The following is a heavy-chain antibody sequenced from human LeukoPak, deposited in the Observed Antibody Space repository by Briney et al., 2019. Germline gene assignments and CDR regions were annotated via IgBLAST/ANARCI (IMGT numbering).Heavy chain of an antibody. CDR2: IYYSGST. CDR1: GGSISSSSYY. D-gene: IGHD2-2*01. J-gene: IGHJ5*02. V-gene: IGHV4-39*01. Sequence: SETLSLTCTVAGGSISSSSYYWGWIRQPPGKGLEWIGSIYYSGSTYYNPSLKSRVTISVDPSKNKFSLKLSYVTAADTAVYYCARLGVVWLPAAWFNWFDPWGQGTLVTVSS. CDR3: ARLGVVWLPAAWFNWFDP.